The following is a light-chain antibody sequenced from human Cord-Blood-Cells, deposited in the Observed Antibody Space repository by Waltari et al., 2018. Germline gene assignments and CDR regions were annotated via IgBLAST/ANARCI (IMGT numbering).Light chain of an antibody. J-gene: IGLJ3*02. Sequence: QAALTQPASVSGSPGQSITLSCTGTSSDVGSYNLVSWYQQHPGKAPKLIIYGGSKRPSGVSNRFSGSKSGNTASLTISGLQAEDEADYYCSSYAGSSTWVFGGGTKLTVL. V-gene: IGLV2-23*01. CDR3: SSYAGSSTWV. CDR2: GGS. CDR1: SSDVGSYNL.